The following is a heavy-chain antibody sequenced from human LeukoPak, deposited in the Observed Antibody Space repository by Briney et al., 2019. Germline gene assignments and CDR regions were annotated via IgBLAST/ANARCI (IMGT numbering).Heavy chain of an antibody. CDR3: ARDLSPRAARPLKKFDY. Sequence: PGGSLRLSRAASGFTFSSYAMHWVRQAPGKGLEWVAVISYDGSNKYYADSVKGRFTISRDNSKNTLYLQMNSLRAEDTAVYYCARDLSPRAARPLKKFDYWGQGTLVTVSS. V-gene: IGHV3-30-3*01. D-gene: IGHD6-6*01. CDR1: GFTFSSYA. J-gene: IGHJ4*02. CDR2: ISYDGSNK.